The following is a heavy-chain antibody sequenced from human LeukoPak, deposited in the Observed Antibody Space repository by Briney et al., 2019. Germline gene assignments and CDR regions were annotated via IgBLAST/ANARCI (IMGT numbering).Heavy chain of an antibody. CDR1: GGSISSGDYY. J-gene: IGHJ4*02. D-gene: IGHD6-13*01. Sequence: SQTLSLTCTVSGGSISSGDYYWTWIRQPAGKGLEWIGRIYTSGSTNYNPSFKSRVTISVDTSKNQFSLKLSSVTAADTAVYYCAREGRTAAGIFYFAYWGQGTLVTVSS. CDR3: AREGRTAAGIFYFAY. V-gene: IGHV4-61*02. CDR2: IYTSGST.